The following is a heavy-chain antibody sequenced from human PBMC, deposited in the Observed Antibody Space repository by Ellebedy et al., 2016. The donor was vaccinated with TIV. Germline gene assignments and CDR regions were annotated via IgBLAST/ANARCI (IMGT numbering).Heavy chain of an antibody. CDR1: GFSFSSYG. Sequence: GESLKISCAASGFSFSSYGIHWVRQAPGKGLEWVAVISYDGNSHYYADSVKGRCTISRDNSKTTVYLQLNSLRGEDTAVYYYARDRALRTYKSGMDVWGQGTTLTVSS. D-gene: IGHD4-17*01. V-gene: IGHV3-30*03. CDR3: ARDRALRTYKSGMDV. CDR2: ISYDGNSH. J-gene: IGHJ6*02.